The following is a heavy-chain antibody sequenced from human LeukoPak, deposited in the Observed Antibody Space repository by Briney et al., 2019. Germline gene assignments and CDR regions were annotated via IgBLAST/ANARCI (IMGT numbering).Heavy chain of an antibody. Sequence: AGGSLRLSCAASGFTVSSNYMSWVRQAPGKGLEWVSVIYSGGSTYYADSVKGRFTISRDNSKNTLYLQTNSLRAEDTAVYYCARVNGGNRSFDYWGQGTLVTVSS. CDR3: ARVNGGNRSFDY. V-gene: IGHV3-53*01. CDR2: IYSGGST. D-gene: IGHD4-23*01. J-gene: IGHJ4*02. CDR1: GFTVSSNY.